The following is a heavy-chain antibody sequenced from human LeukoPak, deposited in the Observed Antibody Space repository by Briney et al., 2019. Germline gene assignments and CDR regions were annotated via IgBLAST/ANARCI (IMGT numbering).Heavy chain of an antibody. J-gene: IGHJ3*02. D-gene: IGHD2-2*01. CDR2: IIPIFGTA. Sequence: ASVKVSCKASGGTFSSYAISWVRQAPGQGLEWMGGIIPIFGTANYAQKFQGRVTITTDESTSTAYMELSSLRSEDTAVYYCARRWRYCSSTSCYEWAFDIWGQGTMVTVSS. CDR3: ARRWRYCSSTSCYEWAFDI. V-gene: IGHV1-69*05. CDR1: GGTFSSYA.